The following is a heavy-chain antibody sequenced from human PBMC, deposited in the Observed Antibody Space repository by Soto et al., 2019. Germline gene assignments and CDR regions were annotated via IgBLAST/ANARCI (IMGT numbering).Heavy chain of an antibody. CDR1: GFTFSSYA. Sequence: GGSLRLSCAASGFTFSSYAMTWVRQAPGKGLEWVSAISGSGVSTYYADSVKSRFTISRDNSKNTLFLQMNSLRAEDTAVYYCAKDYVGSGRYFQKALDFWGQRTLVTVSS. V-gene: IGHV3-23*01. D-gene: IGHD3-10*01. CDR3: AKDYVGSGRYFQKALDF. J-gene: IGHJ4*02. CDR2: ISGSGVST.